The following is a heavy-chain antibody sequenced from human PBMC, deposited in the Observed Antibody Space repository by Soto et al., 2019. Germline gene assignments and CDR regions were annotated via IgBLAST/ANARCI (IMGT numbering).Heavy chain of an antibody. CDR2: ISGSGGST. Sequence: PGGSLRLSCAASGFTFSGYAMSGFRQAPGKGLEWVSAISGSGGSTYYADSVKGRFTISRDNSKNTLYLQMNSLRAEDTAVYYCAKSNSSGYYPYYFDYWGQGTLVTVSS. CDR3: AKSNSSGYYPYYFDY. D-gene: IGHD3-22*01. CDR1: GFTFSGYA. V-gene: IGHV3-23*01. J-gene: IGHJ4*02.